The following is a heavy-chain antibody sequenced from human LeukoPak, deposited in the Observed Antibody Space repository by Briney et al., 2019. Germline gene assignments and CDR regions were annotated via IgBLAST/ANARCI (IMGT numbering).Heavy chain of an antibody. V-gene: IGHV3-7*01. CDR1: GFTFSNDL. Sequence: PGGSLRLSCVASGFTFSNDLMTWVRQAPGKGLEWVANIKEDGSEKYYADSVKGRFTISRDNAKNSMFLQLNSLRVEDTAVYYCARPKKDFWSGRFYFYYALGVWGQGTTVTVSS. J-gene: IGHJ6*02. CDR3: ARPKKDFWSGRFYFYYALGV. D-gene: IGHD3-3*01. CDR2: IKEDGSEK.